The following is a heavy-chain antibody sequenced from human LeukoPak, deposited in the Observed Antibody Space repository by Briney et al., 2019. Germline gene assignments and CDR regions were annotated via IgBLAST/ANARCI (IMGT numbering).Heavy chain of an antibody. CDR1: GGSFSGYY. D-gene: IGHD1/OR15-1a*01. CDR3: AGGQEQDHDAFYI. V-gene: IGHV4-34*01. J-gene: IGHJ3*02. CDR2: INHSGST. Sequence: PSETLSLTCAVYGGSFSGYYWSWIRQPPGKGLEWIGEINHSGSTNYNPSLKRRVTRSVDTSKNQFSLKLSSVAAAATAVYYCAGGQEQDHDAFYIWGQGTMVTVSS.